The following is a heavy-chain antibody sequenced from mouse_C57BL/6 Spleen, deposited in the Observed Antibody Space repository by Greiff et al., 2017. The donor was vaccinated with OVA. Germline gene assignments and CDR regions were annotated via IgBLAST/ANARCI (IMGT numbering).Heavy chain of an antibody. V-gene: IGHV5-4*03. J-gene: IGHJ1*03. CDR3: AATVSLWYFEV. CDR1: GFTFSSYA. CDR2: SSDGGSYT. Sequence: EVKLMESGGGLVKPGGSLKLSCAASGFTFSSYAMSWVRQTPEKRLEWVATSSDGGSYTYYPDNVKGRFTISRDNAKNNLYLQMSHLKSEDTAMYYCAATVSLWYFEVWGTGTTVTVSS. D-gene: IGHD1-1*01.